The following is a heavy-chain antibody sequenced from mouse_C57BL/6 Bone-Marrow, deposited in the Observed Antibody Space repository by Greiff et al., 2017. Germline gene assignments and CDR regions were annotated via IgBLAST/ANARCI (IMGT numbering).Heavy chain of an antibody. Sequence: EVPVVASGGGLVKPGGSLKLSCAASGFTFSSYTMSWVRQTPEKRLEWVATISGGGGNTYYPDSVKGRFTISRDNAKNTLYLQMSSLRSEDTALYYCARHDYDVAYWGQGTLVTVSA. CDR1: GFTFSSYT. CDR3: ARHDYDVAY. CDR2: ISGGGGNT. J-gene: IGHJ3*01. D-gene: IGHD2-4*01. V-gene: IGHV5-9*01.